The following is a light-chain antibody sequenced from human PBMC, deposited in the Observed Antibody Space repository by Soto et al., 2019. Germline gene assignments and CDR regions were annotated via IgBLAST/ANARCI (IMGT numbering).Light chain of an antibody. CDR1: QSISSSY. Sequence: EIVLTQSPGTLSLSPGERATLSCRASQSISSSYSAWYQQKPGQPPRLLIFGASSRAAGIPDRFSGSGSGTDFTLTISRLEPEDFAVYYCQKYGSSPPWTFGQGTKVESK. J-gene: IGKJ1*01. V-gene: IGKV3-20*01. CDR3: QKYGSSPPWT. CDR2: GAS.